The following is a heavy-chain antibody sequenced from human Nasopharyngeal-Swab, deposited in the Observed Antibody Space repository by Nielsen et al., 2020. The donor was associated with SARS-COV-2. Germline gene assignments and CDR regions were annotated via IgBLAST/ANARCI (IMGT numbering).Heavy chain of an antibody. Sequence: RQAPGKGLDWIGVINHSGSTKYNPSLKSRVNISVDTSKNQFSLKVSSVTAADTAVYYCARGGYYCSSTSCYYYSGYYYGMDVWGQGTTVTVSS. D-gene: IGHD2-2*01. J-gene: IGHJ6*02. V-gene: IGHV4-34*01. CDR2: INHSGST. CDR3: ARGGYYCSSTSCYYYSGYYYGMDV.